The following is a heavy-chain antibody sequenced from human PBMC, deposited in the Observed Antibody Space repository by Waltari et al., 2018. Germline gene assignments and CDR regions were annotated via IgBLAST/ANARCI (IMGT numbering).Heavy chain of an antibody. J-gene: IGHJ3*02. CDR1: GFTFSSYS. V-gene: IGHV3-21*02. D-gene: IGHD2-15*01. CDR2: LGSDTNRI. CDR3: ARDRVEASTADAFNI. Sequence: EVQLVESGGDLVKPGGSLRLSCAASGFTFSSYSMTWVRQAPGKRLAGVSSLGSDTNRISYADSVKGRFTISRDNAKNSLYLQMNSLRADDTAVYYCARDRVEASTADAFNICGQGTMVTVSS.